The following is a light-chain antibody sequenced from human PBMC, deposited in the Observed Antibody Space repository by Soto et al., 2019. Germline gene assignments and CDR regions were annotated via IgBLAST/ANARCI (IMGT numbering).Light chain of an antibody. J-gene: IGLJ2*01. Sequence: QSVLTQPASVSGSPGQSITISCTGTSSDVGGYGYVSWYQHHPGKAPKLIIYEVNNRPSGVSHRFSGSKSGSTASLTISGRQAEDEADYDCTSYTASDTLSFGGGTKLTVL. CDR1: SSDVGGYGY. CDR2: EVN. V-gene: IGLV2-14*01. CDR3: TSYTASDTLS.